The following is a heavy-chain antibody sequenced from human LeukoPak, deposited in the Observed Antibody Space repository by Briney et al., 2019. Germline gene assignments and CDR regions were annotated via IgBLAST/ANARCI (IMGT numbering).Heavy chain of an antibody. CDR3: ARAGSRGSGNYWNY. Sequence: GGSLRLSCAASGFTFSSYAMSWVRQAPGKGLEWVSAISGSGGSTYYADSVKGRFTISRDNSKNTLYLQMNSLRAEDTAMYYCARAGSRGSGNYWNYWGQGTLVTVSS. CDR1: GFTFSSYA. J-gene: IGHJ4*02. D-gene: IGHD3-10*01. CDR2: ISGSGGST. V-gene: IGHV3-23*01.